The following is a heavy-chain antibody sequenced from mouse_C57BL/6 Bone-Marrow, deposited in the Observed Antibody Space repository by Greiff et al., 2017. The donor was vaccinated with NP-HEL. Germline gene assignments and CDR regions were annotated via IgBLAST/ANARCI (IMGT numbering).Heavy chain of an antibody. CDR2: IDPSDSYT. CDR3: ARHFTL. J-gene: IGHJ2*01. V-gene: IGHV1-69*01. Sequence: QVQLQQPGAELVMPGASVKLSCKASGYTFTSYWMHWVKQRPGQGLEWIGEIDPSDSYTNYNQKFKGKSTLTVDKSSSTAYMQLSSLTSEDSAVYYCARHFTLWGQGTTLTVSS. CDR1: GYTFTSYW.